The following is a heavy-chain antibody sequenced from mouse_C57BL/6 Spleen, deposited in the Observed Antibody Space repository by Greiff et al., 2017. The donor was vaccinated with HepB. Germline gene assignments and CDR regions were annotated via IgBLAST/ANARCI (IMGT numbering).Heavy chain of an antibody. D-gene: IGHD2-4*01. CDR1: GFTFTDYY. CDR3: ARYWGLHFDY. Sequence: DVQLQESGGGLVQPGGSLSLSCAASGFTFTDYYMSWVRQPPGKALEWLGFIRNKANGYTTEYSASVKGRFTISRDNSQSILYLQMNALRAEDSATYYCARYWGLHFDYWGQGTTLTVSS. J-gene: IGHJ2*01. CDR2: IRNKANGYTT. V-gene: IGHV7-3*01.